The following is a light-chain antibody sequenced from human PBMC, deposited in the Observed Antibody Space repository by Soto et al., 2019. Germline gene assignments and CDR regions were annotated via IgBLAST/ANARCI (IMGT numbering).Light chain of an antibody. Sequence: DIQMTQSPSSLSASVGDRVTITCQASQDISNYLNWYQQKPGKAPKLLIYDASNLETGVPSRFSVSVSGTDFTFTISSLQPEDIAAYYCQQYDNLPTFGQGTRLEIK. J-gene: IGKJ5*01. CDR2: DAS. V-gene: IGKV1-33*01. CDR3: QQYDNLPT. CDR1: QDISNY.